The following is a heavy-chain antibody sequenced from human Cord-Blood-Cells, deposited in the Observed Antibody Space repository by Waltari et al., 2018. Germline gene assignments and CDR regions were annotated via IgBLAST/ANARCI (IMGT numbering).Heavy chain of an antibody. J-gene: IGHJ4*02. CDR3: ARVPMTTVTLDY. D-gene: IGHD4-17*01. V-gene: IGHV3-30-3*01. CDR1: GFTFSSYA. Sequence: QVQLVESGGGVVQPGRSLRLSCAASGFTFSSYAMHWVRQAPGKGLEGVEVISYDGSNKYYADSVKGRFTISRDNSKNTLYLQMNSLRAEDTAVYYCARVPMTTVTLDYWGQGTLVTVSS. CDR2: ISYDGSNK.